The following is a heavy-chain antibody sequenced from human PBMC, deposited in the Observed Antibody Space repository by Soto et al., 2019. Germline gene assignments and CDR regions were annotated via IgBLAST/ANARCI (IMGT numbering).Heavy chain of an antibody. D-gene: IGHD3-3*01. CDR2: IYYSGST. CDR3: ARWWSGSRQGFDP. J-gene: IGHJ5*02. Sequence: QVQLQESGPGLVKPSQTLSLTCTVSGGSISSGDYYWSWIRQHPGKGLEWIGYIYYSGSTYYNPSLKSRVTXSXDXXKNQFSLKLSSVTAADTAVYYCARWWSGSRQGFDPWGQGTLVTVSP. CDR1: GGSISSGDYY. V-gene: IGHV4-31*03.